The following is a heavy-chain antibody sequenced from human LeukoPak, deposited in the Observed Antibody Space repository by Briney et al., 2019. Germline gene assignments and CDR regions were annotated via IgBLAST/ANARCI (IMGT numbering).Heavy chain of an antibody. J-gene: IGHJ4*02. CDR1: GFTFSDYY. CDR3: TRDTHIVVVTALDY. V-gene: IGHV3-49*03. CDR2: IRGKAYGGTT. Sequence: PGGSLRLSCAASGFTFSDYYMSWFRQAPGKGLEWVGLIRGKAYGGTTEYAASVKGRFTISRDDSKSIAYLQMDSLKTEDTAVYYCTRDTHIVVVTALDYWGQGTLVTVSS. D-gene: IGHD2-21*02.